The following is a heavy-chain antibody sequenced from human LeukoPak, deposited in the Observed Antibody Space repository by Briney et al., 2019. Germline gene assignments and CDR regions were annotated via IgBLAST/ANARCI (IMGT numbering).Heavy chain of an antibody. V-gene: IGHV1-69*05. D-gene: IGHD6-19*01. CDR1: GDTFSSYA. J-gene: IGHJ4*02. CDR3: ARGAVAVPLAFDY. CDR2: IIPIFGTA. Sequence: SVKVSCKASGDTFSSYAISWVRQAPGQGLEWMGGIIPIFGTANYAQKFQGRVTITTDESTSTAYMELSSLRSEDTAVYYCARGAVAVPLAFDYWGQGTLVTVSS.